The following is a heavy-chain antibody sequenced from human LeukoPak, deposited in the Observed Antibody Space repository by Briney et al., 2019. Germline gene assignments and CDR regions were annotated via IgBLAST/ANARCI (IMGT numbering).Heavy chain of an antibody. CDR1: GYSFTSYW. D-gene: IGHD6-13*01. CDR2: IYPGDSDT. Sequence: GESLKISFKGSGYSFTSYWIGWVRQMPGKGLEWMGIIYPGDSDTRYSPSFQGQVTISADKSISTAFLQWSSLKASDTAMYYCARARGSSWYFREFDYWGQGTLVTVSS. CDR3: ARARGSSWYFREFDY. J-gene: IGHJ4*02. V-gene: IGHV5-51*01.